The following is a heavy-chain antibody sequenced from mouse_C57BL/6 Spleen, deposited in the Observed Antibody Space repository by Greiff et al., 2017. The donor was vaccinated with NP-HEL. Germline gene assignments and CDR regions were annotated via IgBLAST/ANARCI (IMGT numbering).Heavy chain of an antibody. CDR1: GYTFTDYN. Sequence: VQLQQSGPELVKPGASVKIPCKASGYTFTDYNMDWVKQSHGKSLEWIGDINPNNGGTIYNQKFKGKATLTVDKSSSTAYMELRSLTSEDTAVYYCARLITTVVTPYAMDYWGQGTSVTVSS. CDR2: INPNNGGT. J-gene: IGHJ4*01. V-gene: IGHV1-18*01. D-gene: IGHD1-1*01. CDR3: ARLITTVVTPYAMDY.